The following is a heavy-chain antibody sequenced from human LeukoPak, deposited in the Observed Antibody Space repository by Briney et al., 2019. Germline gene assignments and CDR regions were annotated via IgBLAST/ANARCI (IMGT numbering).Heavy chain of an antibody. D-gene: IGHD4-17*01. J-gene: IGHJ4*02. V-gene: IGHV3-23*01. CDR3: AKLMRDPSPLLGHDYGDYHPVRD. CDR2: LSASGGIT. CDR1: GFAFSSYA. Sequence: GGSLRLSCAASGFAFSSYAMSWVRQAPGKGLEWVSGLSASGGITYYADSVKGRFTISRDNSKNNLYLQMNSLRAEDTAVYYCAKLMRDPSPLLGHDYGDYHPVRDWGQGTLVTVSS.